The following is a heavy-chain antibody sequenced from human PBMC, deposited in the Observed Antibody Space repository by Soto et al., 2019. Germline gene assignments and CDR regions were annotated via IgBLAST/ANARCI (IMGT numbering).Heavy chain of an antibody. V-gene: IGHV1-3*01. CDR2: INAGNGNT. J-gene: IGHJ4*02. Sequence: GASVKVSCKASGYTFTSYAMHWVRQAPGQRLEWMGWINAGNGNTKYSQKFQGRVTTTRDTSASTAYMELSSLRSEDTAVYYCARDLISGINYFDYWGQGTLVTVSS. D-gene: IGHD6-13*01. CDR3: ARDLISGINYFDY. CDR1: GYTFTSYA.